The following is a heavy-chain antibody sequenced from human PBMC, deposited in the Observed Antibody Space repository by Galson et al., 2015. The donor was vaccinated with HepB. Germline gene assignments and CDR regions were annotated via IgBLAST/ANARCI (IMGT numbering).Heavy chain of an antibody. D-gene: IGHD3-10*01. Sequence: SLRLSCAASGFTFSGYSMNRVRQAPGKGLEWVSGISGGGVSTYYADSVKGRFTISRDNSKNTFYLQMNSLRAEDTAVYYCAKARGSGTYYNYFDSWGQGTLVTVPS. CDR3: AKARGSGTYYNYFDS. J-gene: IGHJ4*02. CDR1: GFTFSGYS. CDR2: ISGGGVST. V-gene: IGHV3-23*01.